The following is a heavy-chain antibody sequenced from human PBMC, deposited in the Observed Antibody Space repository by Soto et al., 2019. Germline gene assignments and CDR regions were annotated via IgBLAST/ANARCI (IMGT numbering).Heavy chain of an antibody. CDR1: GYTCTMYT. CDR3: ARGIATGQLDP. J-gene: IGHJ5*02. Sequence: ASVKVSCKASGYTCTMYTMNWVAQAPGQRLEWMGWINPDNGNTKSSQKFQDRVIITRDTSASTAYMDLSSLRSEDTAVYYCARGIATGQLDPWGQGTLVTVSS. V-gene: IGHV1-3*01. CDR2: INPDNGNT. D-gene: IGHD2-15*01.